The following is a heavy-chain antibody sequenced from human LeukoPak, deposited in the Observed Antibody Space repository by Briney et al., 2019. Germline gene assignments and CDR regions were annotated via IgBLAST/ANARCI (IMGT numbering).Heavy chain of an antibody. CDR1: GFTFSSYS. D-gene: IGHD3-3*01. CDR3: AFGAVPDAFDI. V-gene: IGHV3-48*01. Sequence: PGGSLRLSRAASGFTFSSYSMNWVRQAPGKGLEWVSYISSSSSTIYYADSVKGRFTISRDNAKNSLYLQMNSLRAEDTAVYYCAFGAVPDAFDIWGQGTMVTVSS. J-gene: IGHJ3*02. CDR2: ISSSSSTI.